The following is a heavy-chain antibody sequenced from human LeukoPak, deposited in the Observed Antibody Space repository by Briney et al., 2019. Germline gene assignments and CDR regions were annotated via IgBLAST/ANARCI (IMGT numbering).Heavy chain of an antibody. CDR1: GFTFSSYG. J-gene: IGHJ4*02. D-gene: IGHD5-18*01. CDR2: IPYDGANK. Sequence: GGSLRLSCAASGFTFSSYGFRWVRQAPGKGLEWVTSIPYDGANKNYVDSVKGRFTISRDNSKNTLYLLMNSLRVEDTAVYYCAKDPESSYSYVDYWGQGTLVTVSS. CDR3: AKDPESSYSYVDY. V-gene: IGHV3-30*02.